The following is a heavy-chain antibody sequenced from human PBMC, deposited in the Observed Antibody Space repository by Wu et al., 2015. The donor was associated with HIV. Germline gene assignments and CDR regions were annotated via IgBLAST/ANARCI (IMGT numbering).Heavy chain of an antibody. D-gene: IGHD6-13*01. J-gene: IGHJ4*02. CDR3: ATSNYGSWVGDS. CDR2: ISTYNDNR. V-gene: IGHV1-18*01. CDR1: GYTFTSYS. Sequence: QVQLVQSGGEVKKPGASVKVSCKASGYTFTSYSISWVRQAPGQGLEWMGWISTYNDNRNYAQKLQGRVTMTKDTSTSTAYMELRSLRYDDTAVYYCATSNYGSWVGDSWGQGTLVTVSS.